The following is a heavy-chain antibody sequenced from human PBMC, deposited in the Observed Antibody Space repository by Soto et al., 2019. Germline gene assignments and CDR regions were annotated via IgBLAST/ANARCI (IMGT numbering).Heavy chain of an antibody. Sequence: SETLSLTCTVSGGSISSGGYYWSWIRQHPGKGLEWIGYIYYSGSTYYNPSLKSRVTISVDTSKNQFSLKLSSVAAADTAVYYCAREAPKPVGPEYYYYYGMDVWGQGTTVTVSS. J-gene: IGHJ6*02. CDR3: AREAPKPVGPEYYYYYGMDV. CDR1: GGSISSGGYY. V-gene: IGHV4-31*03. CDR2: IYYSGST.